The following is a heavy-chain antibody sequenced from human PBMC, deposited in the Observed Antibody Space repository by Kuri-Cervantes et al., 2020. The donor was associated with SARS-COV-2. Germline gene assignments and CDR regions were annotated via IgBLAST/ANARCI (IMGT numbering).Heavy chain of an antibody. CDR3: ASLQRGSSKYYYYYYMDV. V-gene: IGHV4-59*08. D-gene: IGHD6-6*01. Sequence: GSLRLSCTVSGGPISSYYWSWIRQPPGKGLEWIGYIYYSGSTNYNPSLKSRVTISVDTSKNQFSLKLSPVTAADTAVYYCASLQRGSSKYYYYYYMDVWGKGTAVTVSS. CDR1: GGPISSYY. J-gene: IGHJ6*03. CDR2: IYYSGST.